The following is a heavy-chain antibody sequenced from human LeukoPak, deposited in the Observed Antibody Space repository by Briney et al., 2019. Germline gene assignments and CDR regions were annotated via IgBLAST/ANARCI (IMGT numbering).Heavy chain of an antibody. CDR1: GGTLQRYA. J-gene: IGHJ5*02. CDR2: IIPIFGTA. D-gene: IGHD1-26*01. CDR3: ARVRVGLNWFDP. Sequence: GAPVKGSCQGSGGTLQRYAINWGRQAPRQGLVWMGGIIPIFGTANYAQKFQGRVTITADESTSTAYMELSSLRSEDTAVYYCARVRVGLNWFDPWGQGTLVTVSS. V-gene: IGHV1-69*13.